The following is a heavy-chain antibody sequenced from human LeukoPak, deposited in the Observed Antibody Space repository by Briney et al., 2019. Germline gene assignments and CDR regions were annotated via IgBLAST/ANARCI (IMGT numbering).Heavy chain of an antibody. CDR2: VYYDGTS. V-gene: IGHV4-39*01. Sequence: SETLSLTCTVSGGSISSSSYYWGWIRQPPGKGLEWIGSVYYDGTSYSNPSLKSRAAVFVDTSRDQFSLDLSFVTAADTALYYCVRHISTNTGYFDSCGPGILVSVSS. D-gene: IGHD5-24*01. J-gene: IGHJ4*02. CDR3: VRHISTNTGYFDS. CDR1: GGSISSSSYY.